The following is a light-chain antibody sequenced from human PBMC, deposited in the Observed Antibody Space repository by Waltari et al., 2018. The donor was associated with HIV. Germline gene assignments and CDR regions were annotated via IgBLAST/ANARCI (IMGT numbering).Light chain of an antibody. V-gene: IGLV2-8*01. CDR2: DVT. CDR1: SSDVGALNY. Sequence: QSVLTQPPSASGSPGQSVTISCTGTSSDVGALNYVSWFQQHPGKAPKLMIYDVTKRPSVVPDRFSGSKSGNTASLTVSGLQAEDEADYYCASHAGSKDVFGGGTRLTVL. J-gene: IGLJ2*01. CDR3: ASHAGSKDV.